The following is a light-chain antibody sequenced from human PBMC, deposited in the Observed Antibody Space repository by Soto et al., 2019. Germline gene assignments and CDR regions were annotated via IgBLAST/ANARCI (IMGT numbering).Light chain of an antibody. V-gene: IGKV3-15*01. Sequence: DIVLTRSPGTLSWSPATRTTLSGRFCHTVSNSYLAWYQQKPGQAPRLLIYDTSARASGIPARFSGSGSGTEFTLTISSLQAEDFAVYYCQQYNNWPRTFGQGTKVDIK. J-gene: IGKJ1*01. CDR1: HTVSNSY. CDR2: DTS. CDR3: QQYNNWPRT.